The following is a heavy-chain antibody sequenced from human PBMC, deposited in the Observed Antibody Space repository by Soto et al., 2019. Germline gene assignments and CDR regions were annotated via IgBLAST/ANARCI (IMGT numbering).Heavy chain of an antibody. CDR3: AKQRADYGSGADTFYFDS. CDR2: LSGSGGTT. CDR1: GVTFSHYA. Sequence: GGSLRLSCTVSGVTFSHYAMNWVRQAPGKGLEWVSSLSGSGGTTYYADSVKGRFIISRDNSKDTLYLLMNSLRAEDTALYYCAKQRADYGSGADTFYFDSWGQGALVTVSS. J-gene: IGHJ4*02. V-gene: IGHV3-23*01. D-gene: IGHD3-10*01.